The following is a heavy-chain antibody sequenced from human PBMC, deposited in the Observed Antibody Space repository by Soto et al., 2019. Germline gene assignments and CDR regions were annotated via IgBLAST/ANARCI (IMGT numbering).Heavy chain of an antibody. CDR3: AKDHFVGPAPNYFDY. CDR2: LSGSGEST. J-gene: IGHJ4*02. Sequence: GGSLRLSCAASGLTFSNYAMSWVRQAPGKGLEWVSGLSGSGESTYYADSVKGRFTISRDNSKNTLYLQMNSLRVDDTAVYYCAKDHFVGPAPNYFDYWGQGTLVTAPQ. V-gene: IGHV3-23*01. CDR1: GLTFSNYA.